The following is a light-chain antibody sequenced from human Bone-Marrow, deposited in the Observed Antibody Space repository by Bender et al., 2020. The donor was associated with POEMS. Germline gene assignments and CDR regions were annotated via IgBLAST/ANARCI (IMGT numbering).Light chain of an antibody. J-gene: IGLJ1*01. CDR2: EVT. CDR3: CSYAGTNTYV. V-gene: IGLV2-8*01. Sequence: QTALTQPASASGSPGQSVTISCAGTSSDVGLFNYVSWYQQHPGRAPRVMIYEVTKRPSGVPDRFSGSKSGSTASLTVSGLQPEDEADYFCCSYAGTNTYVFGTGTTVTVL. CDR1: SSDVGLFNY.